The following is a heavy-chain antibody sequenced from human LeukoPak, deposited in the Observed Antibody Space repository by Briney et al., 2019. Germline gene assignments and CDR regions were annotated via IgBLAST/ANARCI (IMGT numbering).Heavy chain of an antibody. J-gene: IGHJ4*02. CDR2: IIPIFGTA. V-gene: IGHV1-69*05. CDR1: GGTFSSYA. CDR3: ARAGYDDYGGNLPFDY. Sequence: SVKVSCKASGGTFSSYAISWVRQAPGQGLEWMGRIIPIFGTANYARKFQGRVTITTDESTSTAYMELSSLRSEDTAVYYCARAGYDDYGGNLPFDYWGQGTLVTVSS. D-gene: IGHD4-23*01.